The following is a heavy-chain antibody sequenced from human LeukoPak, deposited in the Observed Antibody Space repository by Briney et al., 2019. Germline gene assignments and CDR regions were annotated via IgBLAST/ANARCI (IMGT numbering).Heavy chain of an antibody. CDR3: ARRLLVGAGDAFDI. D-gene: IGHD1-26*01. V-gene: IGHV3-30-3*01. CDR2: ISYDGSNK. Sequence: GGSLRLSCAASGFTFSSYAMHWVRQAPGKGLEWVAVISYDGSNKYYADSVKGRFTTSRDNSKNTLYLQMNSLRAEDTAVYYCARRLLVGAGDAFDIWGQGTLVTVSS. CDR1: GFTFSSYA. J-gene: IGHJ4*02.